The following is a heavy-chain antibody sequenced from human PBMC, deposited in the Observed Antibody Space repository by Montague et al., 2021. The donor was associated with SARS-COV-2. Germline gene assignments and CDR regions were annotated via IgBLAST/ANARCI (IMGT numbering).Heavy chain of an antibody. CDR3: ATYREGYGGKGT. Sequence: SQTLSLTCTVSGSSISSSSYYWGWIRQPPGKGLEWIGYINYNGETHHNPSLNGRVTLSVDTSKNQFSLSVMSVTPDATAVYFCATYREGYGGKGTWGQGSLVTVSS. V-gene: IGHV4-61*05. CDR2: INYNGET. D-gene: IGHD4-23*01. J-gene: IGHJ4*02. CDR1: GSSISSSSYY.